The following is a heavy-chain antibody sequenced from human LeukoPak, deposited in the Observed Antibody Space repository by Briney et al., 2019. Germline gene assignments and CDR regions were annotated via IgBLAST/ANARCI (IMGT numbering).Heavy chain of an antibody. D-gene: IGHD2-21*02. CDR3: SRDSLSSCGGDCYSGLDV. CDR1: GFTFSNYW. CDR2: IKSDGSST. V-gene: IGHV3-74*01. Sequence: GGSLRLSCAASGFTFSNYWMHRVRQAPVEALMWVSRIKSDGSSTTYADSVKGRFTISRDNAKNTLYLQMNSLRAEDTAVYYCSRDSLSSCGGDCYSGLDVWGQGTTVTVSS. J-gene: IGHJ6*02.